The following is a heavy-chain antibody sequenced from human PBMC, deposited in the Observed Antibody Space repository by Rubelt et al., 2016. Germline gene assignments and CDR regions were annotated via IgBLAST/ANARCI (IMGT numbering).Heavy chain of an antibody. CDR2: INPNSGGT. CDR3: ARGKWELRD. Sequence: QVQLVQSGAEVKKPGSSVKVSCKASGGTFSSYAISWVRQAPGQGLEWMGRINPNSGGTNYAQKFQGWVTMTRDTSISTAYMELSRLRSDDTAVYYCARGKWELRDWGQGTLVTVSS. CDR1: GGTFSSYA. J-gene: IGHJ4*02. D-gene: IGHD1-26*01. V-gene: IGHV1-2*04.